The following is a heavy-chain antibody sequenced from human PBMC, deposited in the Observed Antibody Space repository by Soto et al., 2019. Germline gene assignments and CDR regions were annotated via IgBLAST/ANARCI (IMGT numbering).Heavy chain of an antibody. CDR2: ISGSGGST. V-gene: IGHV3-23*01. J-gene: IGHJ1*01. CDR1: GFTFSSYA. D-gene: IGHD3-22*01. Sequence: PGGSLRLSCAASGFTFSSYAMSWVRQAPGKGLEWVSAISGSGGSTYYADSVKGRFTISRDNSKNTLYLQMNSLRAEDTAVYYCAKDPPEAWYYYDSTRAAEYFQHWGQGTLVTVSS. CDR3: AKDPPEAWYYYDSTRAAEYFQH.